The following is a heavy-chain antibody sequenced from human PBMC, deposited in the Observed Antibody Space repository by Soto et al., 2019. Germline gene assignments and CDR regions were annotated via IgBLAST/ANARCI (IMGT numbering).Heavy chain of an antibody. CDR2: INHSGST. J-gene: IGHJ6*02. CDR3: AIGPLPGYSYGYYYYGMDV. V-gene: IGHV4-34*01. CDR1: GGSFSGYY. Sequence: SETLSLTCAVYGGSFSGYYWSWIRQPPGKGLEWIGGINHSGSTNYNPSLKSRVTISVDTSKNQFSLKLSSVTAADTAVYYCAIGPLPGYSYGYYYYGMDVWGQGTTVTVSS. D-gene: IGHD5-18*01.